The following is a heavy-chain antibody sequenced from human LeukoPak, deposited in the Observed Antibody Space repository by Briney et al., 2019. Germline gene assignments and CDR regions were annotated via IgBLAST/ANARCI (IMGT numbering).Heavy chain of an antibody. J-gene: IGHJ4*02. V-gene: IGHV1-2*02. CDR1: GYTFTGYY. CDR3: AREYSSSSGRLYDY. D-gene: IGHD6-6*01. CDR2: IAPNSGGT. Sequence: ASVRVSSAASGYTFTGYYMHWVRQAPGQGLEWMGWIAPNSGGTNYAQKFQGRVTMTRDTSINTAYMELSRLTSDDTAVYYCAREYSSSSGRLYDYWGLGTLVTVSS.